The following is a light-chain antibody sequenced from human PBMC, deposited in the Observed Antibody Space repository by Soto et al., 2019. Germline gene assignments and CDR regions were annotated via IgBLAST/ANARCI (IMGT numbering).Light chain of an antibody. CDR1: TSDVGGYNF. CDR2: DVT. Sequence: QSALTQPRSVSGSPGQSVTISCTGTTSDVGGYNFVSWYQQHPGKAPKLMIYDVTKRPSGVPDRFSGSKSGNTASLTISGLQAEDEADYWCCSFAGSVYVFGPGTKLTVL. V-gene: IGLV2-11*01. CDR3: CSFAGSVYV. J-gene: IGLJ1*01.